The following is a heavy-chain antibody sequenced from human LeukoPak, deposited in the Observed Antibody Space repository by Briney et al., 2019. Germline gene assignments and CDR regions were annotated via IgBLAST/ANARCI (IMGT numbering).Heavy chain of an antibody. CDR2: ISSSSSSI. Sequence: GGSLRLSCAASGFTFSSYSMNWVRQAPGKGLEWVSSISSSSSSIYYADSVKGRFTISRDNAKNSLFLQMNSLRAEDTAVYYCARDVEPRGSVPTYYYYYGMDVWGQGTTVTVSS. D-gene: IGHD1-26*01. CDR3: ARDVEPRGSVPTYYYYYGMDV. V-gene: IGHV3-21*01. J-gene: IGHJ6*02. CDR1: GFTFSSYS.